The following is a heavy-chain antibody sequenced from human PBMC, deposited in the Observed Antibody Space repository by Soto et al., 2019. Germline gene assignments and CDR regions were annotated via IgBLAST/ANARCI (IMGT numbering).Heavy chain of an antibody. CDR3: ASYRGALYFES. CDR2: VFYGGT. CDR1: GRSMSSNY. D-gene: IGHD3-16*01. J-gene: IGHJ4*02. Sequence: LPETLSLTCSVSGRSMSSNYWSWIRQSPDKGLEWLGYVFYGGTDYNPSLGGRVSMSVETSKSQFSLKLTSVTVADTAVYYCASYRGALYFESWGPGILVTSPQ. V-gene: IGHV4-59*01.